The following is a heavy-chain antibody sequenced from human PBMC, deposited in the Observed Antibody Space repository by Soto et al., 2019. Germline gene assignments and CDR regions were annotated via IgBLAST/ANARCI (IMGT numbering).Heavy chain of an antibody. CDR2: SSGSGGST. D-gene: IGHD3-22*01. V-gene: IGHV3-23*01. CDR3: ANDNYDSSGYGPLKYYYYYGMDV. CDR1: GFTFSIYA. J-gene: IGHJ6*02. Sequence: PGGSLRLSCAASGFTFSIYAMCWVPQAPGKGLVWVSASSGSGGSTYYADSVKGRFTISRDNSKNTLYLQMNSLRAEDTAVYYCANDNYDSSGYGPLKYYYYYGMDVWGQGTTVTVSS.